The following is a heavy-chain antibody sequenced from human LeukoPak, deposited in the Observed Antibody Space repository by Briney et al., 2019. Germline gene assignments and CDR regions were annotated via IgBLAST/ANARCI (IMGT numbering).Heavy chain of an antibody. CDR1: GFTFSSYA. D-gene: IGHD5-24*01. CDR3: AMWDGYTPEGFDY. CDR2: ISYDGSNK. V-gene: IGHV3-30*04. Sequence: GGSLRLSCAASGFTFSSYAMHWVRQAPGKGLEWVAVISYDGSNKYYADSVKGRFTISRDNSKNTLYLQMNSLRAEDTAVYYCAMWDGYTPEGFDYWGQGTLVTVSS. J-gene: IGHJ4*02.